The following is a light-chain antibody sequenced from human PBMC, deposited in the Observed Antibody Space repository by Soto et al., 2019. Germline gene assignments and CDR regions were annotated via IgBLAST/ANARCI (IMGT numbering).Light chain of an antibody. V-gene: IGKV3-15*01. CDR2: GAS. CDR1: QSVTTN. Sequence: EIVMTQSPATLSVSPGERATLSCRASQSVTTNLAWYQQKPGQAPTLLIYGASTRATGIPARFSGSGSGTEFTLTISSLQSDDFAVSYCQQYTNWPPWTFGQGTRVDFK. CDR3: QQYTNWPPWT. J-gene: IGKJ1*01.